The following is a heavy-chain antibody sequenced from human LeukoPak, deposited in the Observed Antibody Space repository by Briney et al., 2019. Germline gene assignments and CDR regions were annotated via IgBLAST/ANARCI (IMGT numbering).Heavy chain of an antibody. CDR3: ARGPFPSAAVPLDS. V-gene: IGHV1-2*02. CDR2: INPNSGGT. J-gene: IGHJ5*01. Sequence: ASVKVSCKASGYTFTGYYIHWVRQAPGQGLEWMGWINPNSGGTSYAQRFQDRVTMTRDTSITTAYMELTRLTSDDTAVFYCARGPFPSAAVPLDSWGQGTLVTVSS. CDR1: GYTFTGYY. D-gene: IGHD2-2*01.